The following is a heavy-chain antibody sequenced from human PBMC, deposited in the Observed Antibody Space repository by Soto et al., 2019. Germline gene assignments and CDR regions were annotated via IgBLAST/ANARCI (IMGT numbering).Heavy chain of an antibody. CDR2: LYYTGST. J-gene: IGHJ4*02. V-gene: IGHV4-31*03. CDR1: GGSISRGGYY. Sequence: PSETMSLTCSVSGGSISRGGYYWSWIRQHPGKGLEWIGYLYYTGSTSYNPSLKSRLTLSVDTSKNQFSLRLSSVTAADTAVYYCASCRGCTPYYFSYPGQGTLVTGSS. D-gene: IGHD3-10*01. CDR3: ASCRGCTPYYFSY.